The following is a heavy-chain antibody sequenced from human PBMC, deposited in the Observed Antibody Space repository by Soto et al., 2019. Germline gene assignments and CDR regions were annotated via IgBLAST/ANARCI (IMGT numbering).Heavy chain of an antibody. CDR1: GYTFTSYD. CDR2: INAGNGNT. J-gene: IGHJ4*02. V-gene: IGHV1-3*01. CDR3: ARVLTTVTISPLWY. Sequence: ASVKVSCKASGYTFTSYDINWVRQATGQRLEWMGWINAGNGNTKYSQKFQGRVTITRDTSASTAYMELSSLRSEDTAVYYCARVLTTVTISPLWYWGQGTLVTVSS. D-gene: IGHD4-17*01.